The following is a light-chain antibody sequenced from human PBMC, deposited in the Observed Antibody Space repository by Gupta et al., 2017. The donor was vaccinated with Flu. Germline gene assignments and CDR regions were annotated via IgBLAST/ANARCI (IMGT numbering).Light chain of an antibody. Sequence: VGDRVTITCRASQSISSWFSWYQQKPGKAPKPLIYKASTLESGVPSRFSGSGFGTEFTLTISRLQPDDFATYYCQEYNSYWAFGQGTKVEIK. V-gene: IGKV1-5*03. CDR2: KAS. J-gene: IGKJ1*01. CDR1: QSISSW. CDR3: QEYNSYWA.